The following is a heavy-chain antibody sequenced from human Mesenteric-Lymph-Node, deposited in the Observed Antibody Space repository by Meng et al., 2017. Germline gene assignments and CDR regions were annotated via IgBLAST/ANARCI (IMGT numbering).Heavy chain of an antibody. CDR2: IYYRGRP. CDR3: ARGELLWDY. D-gene: IGHD2-2*01. CDR1: GGSSSVYH. Sequence: GQGVFKRQSTRTFTRPVYGGSSSVYHWRVIRRPPGKGLEWIGYIYYRGRPYYNPSLKSPVTISVDTSKNQFSLKLSSVTAADTAVYFCARGELLWDYWGQGTLVTISS. V-gene: IGHV4-34*09. J-gene: IGHJ4*02.